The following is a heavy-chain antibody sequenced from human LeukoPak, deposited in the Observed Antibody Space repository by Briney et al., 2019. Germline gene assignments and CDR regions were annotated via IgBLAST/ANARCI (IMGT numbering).Heavy chain of an antibody. CDR3: ARDRRAAAAPRGGFDY. CDR1: GFTFSSYG. Sequence: PGGSLRLSCAASGFTFSSYGMHWVRQAPGKGLEWVAVISYDGSNKYYADSVKGRFTISRDNSKNTLYLQMNSLRAEDTAVYYCARDRRAAAAPRGGFDYWGQGTLVTVSS. CDR2: ISYDGSNK. D-gene: IGHD6-13*01. J-gene: IGHJ4*02. V-gene: IGHV3-30*03.